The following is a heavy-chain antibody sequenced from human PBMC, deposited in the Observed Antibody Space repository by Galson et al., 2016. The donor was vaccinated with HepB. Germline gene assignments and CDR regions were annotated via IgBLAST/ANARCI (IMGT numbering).Heavy chain of an antibody. CDR1: GFTFDDYT. D-gene: IGHD2/OR15-2a*01. J-gene: IGHJ6*02. Sequence: SLRLSCAASGFTFDDYTMHWVRQAPGKGLEWVSLISWDGGGTYYADSVKGRFTISRDNSKNCLYLQMNSLKIEDTAFYYCAKDTQMEYCYSGSCYYYYGTDVWGQGTTVTVS. CDR2: ISWDGGGT. V-gene: IGHV3-43*01. CDR3: AKDTQMEYCYSGSCYYYYGTDV.